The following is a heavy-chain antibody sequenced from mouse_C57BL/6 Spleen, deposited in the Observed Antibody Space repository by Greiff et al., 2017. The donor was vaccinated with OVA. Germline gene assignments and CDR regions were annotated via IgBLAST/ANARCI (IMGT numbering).Heavy chain of an antibody. J-gene: IGHJ2*01. CDR1: GFTFSDYG. V-gene: IGHV5-17*01. CDR3: AGGGPDYFDY. Sequence: EVKVVESGGGLVKPGGSLKLSCAASGFTFSDYGMHWVRQAPEKGLEWVAYISSGSSTIYYADTVKGRFTISRDNAKNTLFLQMTSLRSEDTAMYYGAGGGPDYFDYWGQGTTLTVSS. CDR2: ISSGSSTI. D-gene: IGHD3-3*01.